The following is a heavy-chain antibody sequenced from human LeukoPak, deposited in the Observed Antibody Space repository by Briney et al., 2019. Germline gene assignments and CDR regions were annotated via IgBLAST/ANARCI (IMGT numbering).Heavy chain of an antibody. D-gene: IGHD2-21*02. Sequence: GGSLRLSCAASGFTFSNYAMNWVRQAPGKGLEWVSVFSGSGDSTYYADSVKGRFTISRDNSKNPLYLQMNSLRADDTAMYYCAKAMTASTYYFDSWGQGTLVTVSS. CDR2: FSGSGDST. J-gene: IGHJ4*02. CDR1: GFTFSNYA. CDR3: AKAMTASTYYFDS. V-gene: IGHV3-23*01.